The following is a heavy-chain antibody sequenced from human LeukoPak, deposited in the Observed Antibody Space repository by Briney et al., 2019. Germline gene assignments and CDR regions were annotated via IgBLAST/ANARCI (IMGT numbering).Heavy chain of an antibody. J-gene: IGHJ6*03. Sequence: GGSLRLSCAASGFTFSSYNMNWVRQAPGKGLEWVSSISSSRSYIYYADSVKGRFTISRDNSKNTLYLQMNSLRAEDTAVYYCAKDSKIVGATFRSYHYMDVWGKGTAVTVSS. CDR2: ISSSRSYI. CDR1: GFTFSSYN. CDR3: AKDSKIVGATFRSYHYMDV. V-gene: IGHV3-21*04. D-gene: IGHD1-26*01.